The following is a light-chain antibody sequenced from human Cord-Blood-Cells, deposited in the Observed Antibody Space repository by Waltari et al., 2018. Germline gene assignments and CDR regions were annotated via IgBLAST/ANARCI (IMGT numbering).Light chain of an antibody. V-gene: IGLV6-57*01. Sequence: NFMLTQPHSVSESPGKTVTISCTRSSGSIASNYVQWYQQRPVSSPTTVIYEINQRPSGVPDRFSGSIDSSSNSASLTISGLKTEDEADYYCQSYDSSNVVFGGGTKLTVL. CDR2: EIN. J-gene: IGLJ2*01. CDR3: QSYDSSNVV. CDR1: SGSIASNY.